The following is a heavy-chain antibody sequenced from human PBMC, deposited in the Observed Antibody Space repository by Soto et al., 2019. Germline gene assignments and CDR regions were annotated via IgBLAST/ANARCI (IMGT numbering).Heavy chain of an antibody. Sequence: PGVSLRLSCAASGFTFSDYYMSWIRQAPGKGLEWVSYISSSSSYTNYADSVKGRFTISRDNAKNSLYLQMNSLRAEDTAVYYCARGTPRPPYSSSWYTTLFDPWGQGTLVTVSS. V-gene: IGHV3-11*05. D-gene: IGHD6-13*01. CDR3: ARGTPRPPYSSSWYTTLFDP. J-gene: IGHJ5*02. CDR1: GFTFSDYY. CDR2: ISSSSSYT.